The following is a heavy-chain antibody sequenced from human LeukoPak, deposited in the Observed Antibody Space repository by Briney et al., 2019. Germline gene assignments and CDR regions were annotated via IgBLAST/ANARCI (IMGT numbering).Heavy chain of an antibody. V-gene: IGHV1-18*01. CDR3: AKDWHILTGRNCFNP. Sequence: ASVKVSCKASGYTFNNYGISWVRQAPGQGLEWMGWVTSYNGDTNYAQKFQGRVTMSTDTSTSTAYMELRSLRFDDTAIYYCAKDWHILTGRNCFNPWGQGTLVTVSS. CDR1: GYTFNNYG. D-gene: IGHD3-9*01. J-gene: IGHJ5*02. CDR2: VTSYNGDT.